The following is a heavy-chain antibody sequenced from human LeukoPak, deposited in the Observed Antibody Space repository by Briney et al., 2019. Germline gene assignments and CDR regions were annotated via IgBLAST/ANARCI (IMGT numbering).Heavy chain of an antibody. V-gene: IGHV3-74*01. CDR3: ASSLGPLTEY. CDR1: GFNFASNW. Sequence: GGSLRLSCVASGFNFASNWMHWVRQTPGKGLMWVSRINSGGSGTSYADSVEGRFTISRDNAKNTLYLQMNNLRAEDTAMYYCASSLGPLTEYWGQGTLVTVSS. D-gene: IGHD7-27*01. J-gene: IGHJ4*01. CDR2: INSGGSGT.